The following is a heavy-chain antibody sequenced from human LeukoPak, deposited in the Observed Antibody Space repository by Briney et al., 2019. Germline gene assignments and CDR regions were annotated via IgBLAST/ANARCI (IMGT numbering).Heavy chain of an antibody. D-gene: IGHD1-26*01. CDR3: AADKGEADSGSLFDY. V-gene: IGHV3-11*01. CDR1: GFTFSDYY. J-gene: IGHJ4*02. Sequence: SGGSLRLSCAASGFTFSDYYMSWIRQAPGKGLEWVSYISSSGSTIYYADSVKGRFTISRDNAKNSLYLQMNSLRSEDTAVYYCAADKGEADSGSLFDYWGQGTLVTVSS. CDR2: ISSSGSTI.